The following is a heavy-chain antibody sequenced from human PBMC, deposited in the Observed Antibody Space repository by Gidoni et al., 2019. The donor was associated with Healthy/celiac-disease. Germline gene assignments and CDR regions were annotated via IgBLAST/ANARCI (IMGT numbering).Heavy chain of an antibody. V-gene: IGHV5-51*03. CDR3: ARLWFGRYCSGGSCYFYDY. Sequence: EVQLVQSGAEVKKPGESLKISCKGSGYSFTSYWIGWVRQMPGRGLEWMGIIYRGDSDTRYSPSFQGQVTISADKSISTAYLQWSSLKASDTAMYYCARLWFGRYCSGGSCYFYDYWGQGTLVTVSS. J-gene: IGHJ4*02. D-gene: IGHD2-15*01. CDR1: GYSFTSYW. CDR2: IYRGDSDT.